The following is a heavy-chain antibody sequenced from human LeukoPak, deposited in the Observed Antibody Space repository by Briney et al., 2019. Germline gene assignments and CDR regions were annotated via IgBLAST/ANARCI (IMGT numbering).Heavy chain of an antibody. V-gene: IGHV3-9*01. J-gene: IGHJ4*02. CDR3: ARPATNSSGWYGRDFDY. Sequence: GGSLRLPCAASGFTFDDYAMHWVRQAPGKGLEWVSGISWNSGSIGYADSVKGRFTNSRDNAKNSLYLQMNSLRAEDTAVYYCARPATNSSGWYGRDFDYWGQGALVTVSS. CDR2: ISWNSGSI. D-gene: IGHD6-19*01. CDR1: GFTFDDYA.